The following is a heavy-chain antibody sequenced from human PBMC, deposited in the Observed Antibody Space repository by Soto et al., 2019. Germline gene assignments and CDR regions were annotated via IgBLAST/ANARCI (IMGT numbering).Heavy chain of an antibody. CDR3: ARGRGDSYFDY. Sequence: ALSLTCTVSGGSISSGGYYWSWIRQHPGKGLEWIGYIYYSGSTYYNPSLKSRVTISVDTSKNQFSLKLSSVTAADTAVYYCARGRGDSYFDYWGQGTLVTVSS. D-gene: IGHD3-10*01. V-gene: IGHV4-31*03. CDR2: IYYSGST. CDR1: GGSISSGGYY. J-gene: IGHJ4*02.